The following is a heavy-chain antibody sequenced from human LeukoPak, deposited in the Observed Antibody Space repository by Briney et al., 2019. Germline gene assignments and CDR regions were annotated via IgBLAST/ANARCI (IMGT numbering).Heavy chain of an antibody. CDR3: ARHPFASPFDY. D-gene: IGHD2-21*01. CDR2: IYETGNS. V-gene: IGHV4-59*08. CDR1: GGPINSNY. J-gene: IGHJ4*02. Sequence: SETLSLTCTVSGGPINSNYWSWIRQPPGKGLEWIAYIYETGNSDYNPSLKSRVTVSIDTSKSQVSLKLSSVTAADTAVYYCARHPFASPFDYWGQGTLVTVSS.